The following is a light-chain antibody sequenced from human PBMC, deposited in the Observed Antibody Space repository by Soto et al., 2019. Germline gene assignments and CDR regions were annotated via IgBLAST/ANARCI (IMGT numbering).Light chain of an antibody. V-gene: IGKV3-20*01. J-gene: IGKJ4*01. CDR3: QQCGSPLVT. Sequence: EIVLTQSPGTLSLSPGERVTLSCRASQSVGSSYLAWYQQKAGHAPRLLIYGASSRATGIPDRFSGSGYGTDFTLTISTLEPEDSAVYCCQQCGSPLVTFGVWTKVEIK. CDR1: QSVGSSY. CDR2: GAS.